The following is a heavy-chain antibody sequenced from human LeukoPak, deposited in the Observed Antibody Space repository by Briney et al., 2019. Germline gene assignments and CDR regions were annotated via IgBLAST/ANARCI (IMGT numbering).Heavy chain of an antibody. V-gene: IGHV3-49*04. CDR3: TRALDYDFWSGYPERTNHDY. CDR1: GFTFGDYA. CDR2: IRSKAYGGTT. Sequence: GGSLRLSCTASGFTFGDYAMSWVRQAPGKGLEWVGFIRSKAYGGTTEYAASVKGRFTISRDDSKSIAYLQMNSLKTEDTAVYYCTRALDYDFWSGYPERTNHDYWGQGTLVTVSS. D-gene: IGHD3-3*01. J-gene: IGHJ4*02.